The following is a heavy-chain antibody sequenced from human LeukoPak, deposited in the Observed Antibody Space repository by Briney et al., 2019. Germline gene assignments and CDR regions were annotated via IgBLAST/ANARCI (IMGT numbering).Heavy chain of an antibody. V-gene: IGHV4-4*07. J-gene: IGHJ5*02. CDR2: IYTSGST. CDR3: ARDTKTELLRYCSGGSCYSGGWFDP. D-gene: IGHD2-15*01. Sequence: PSETLSLTCTVSGGSISSYYWSWIRQPAGKGLEWIGRIYTSGSTNYNPSLKSRVTMSVDTSKNQFSLKLSSVTAADTAVYYCARDTKTELLRYCSGGSCYSGGWFDPWGQGTLVTVSS. CDR1: GGSISSYY.